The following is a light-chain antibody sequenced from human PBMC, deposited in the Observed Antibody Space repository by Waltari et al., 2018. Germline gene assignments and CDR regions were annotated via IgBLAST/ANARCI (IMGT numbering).Light chain of an antibody. CDR3: QQSYSTLPFT. J-gene: IGKJ3*01. V-gene: IGKV1-39*01. CDR2: AAS. CDR1: QRISNY. Sequence: DIQMTQSPSSLSASVGDRVTITCRASQRISNYLNWYQQKPGEAPKLLIYAASSLQSGVPSRFSGSGSGTDFALTISSLQPEDFATYYCQQSYSTLPFTFGPGTKVDIK.